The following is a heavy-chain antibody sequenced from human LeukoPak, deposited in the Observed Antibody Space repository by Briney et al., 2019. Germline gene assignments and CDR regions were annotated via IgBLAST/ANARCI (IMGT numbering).Heavy chain of an antibody. CDR2: ISSSSSTI. CDR3: ARGSDYKLVDY. V-gene: IGHV3-48*01. CDR1: GFTFSSYS. D-gene: IGHD4-11*01. Sequence: GGSLRLSCAASGFTFSSYSMNWVRQAPGKGLEWVSYISSSSSTIYYADSVKGRFTISRDNAKNSLYLQMNSLRAEDTAVYYCARGSDYKLVDYWGQGTLVTVSS. J-gene: IGHJ4*02.